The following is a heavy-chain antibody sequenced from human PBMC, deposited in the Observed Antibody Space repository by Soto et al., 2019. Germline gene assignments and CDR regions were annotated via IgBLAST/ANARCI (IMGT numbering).Heavy chain of an antibody. CDR1: GDSIRSGNHY. CDR3: ARDLGGCDFRNGMDV. D-gene: IGHD5-12*01. J-gene: IGHJ6*02. CDR2: IYYSGST. Sequence: PSETLSLTCTVSGDSIRSGNHYWSWIRQPPGKGLEWIGYIYYSGSTYYSPSLKSRVTISVDTSKNQFSLKLNSGTAADTAVYYCARDLGGCDFRNGMDVWGQGTTVTVSS. V-gene: IGHV4-30-4*01.